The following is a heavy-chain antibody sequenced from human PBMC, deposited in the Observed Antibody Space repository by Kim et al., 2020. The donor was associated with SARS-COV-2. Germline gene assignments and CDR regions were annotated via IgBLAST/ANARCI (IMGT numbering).Heavy chain of an antibody. CDR1: GGSISSSSYY. J-gene: IGHJ3*02. Sequence: SETLSLTCTVSGGSISSSSYYWGWIRQPPGKGLEWIGSIYYSGSTYYSPSLKSRVTISVDTSKNQFSLKLSSVTAADTAVYYCARSWSRIPYSGYDEDAFDIWGQGTMVTVSS. CDR2: IYYSGST. V-gene: IGHV4-39*01. CDR3: ARSWSRIPYSGYDEDAFDI. D-gene: IGHD5-12*01.